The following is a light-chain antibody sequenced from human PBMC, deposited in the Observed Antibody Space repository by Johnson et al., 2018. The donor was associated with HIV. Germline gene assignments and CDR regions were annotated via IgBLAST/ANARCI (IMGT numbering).Light chain of an antibody. V-gene: IGLV1-51*01. CDR1: SSNIGRNY. Sequence: QSLLTQPPSVSAAPGQKVTISCSGSSSNIGRNYVSWYQQLPGTAPKLLIFDNNKRPSGIPDRFSASKSGTSATLGITGLQTGDEADYYCGTWDTSLTTGGFFGTGTKVTVL. CDR3: GTWDTSLTTGGF. J-gene: IGLJ1*01. CDR2: DNN.